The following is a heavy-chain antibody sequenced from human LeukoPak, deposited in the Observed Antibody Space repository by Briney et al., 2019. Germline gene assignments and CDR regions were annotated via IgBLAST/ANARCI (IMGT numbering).Heavy chain of an antibody. D-gene: IGHD6-13*01. Sequence: GASVKVSCKASGHTFTSYGISWARQDPGQGLESIGWISAYNGNTNYAQKLQGRVTMTADTSTSTAYMELRSLRSDDTAVYYCARSATIAAAAPGYWGQGTLVTVSS. CDR2: ISAYNGNT. V-gene: IGHV1-18*01. CDR3: ARSATIAAAAPGY. J-gene: IGHJ4*02. CDR1: GHTFTSYG.